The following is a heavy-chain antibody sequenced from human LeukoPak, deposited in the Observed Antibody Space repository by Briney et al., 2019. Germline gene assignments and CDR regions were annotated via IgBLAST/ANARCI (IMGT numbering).Heavy chain of an antibody. V-gene: IGHV3-74*01. J-gene: IGHJ3*01. CDR3: AREEHRLAEAGTSAFDL. Sequence: GGSLLLSCVASGFTFSENWMHWVRQAPGKGLAWVSHINRDGGLTNYADSVKGRFTISRDNARNTVYLQMSSLRVEDTAIYFCAREEHRLAEAGTSAFDLGGQGTLVTVSP. D-gene: IGHD6-13*01. CDR2: INRDGGLT. CDR1: GFTFSENW.